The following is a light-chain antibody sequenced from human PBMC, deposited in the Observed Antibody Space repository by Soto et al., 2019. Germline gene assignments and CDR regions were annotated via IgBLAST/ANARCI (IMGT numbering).Light chain of an antibody. CDR2: TNN. J-gene: IGLJ3*02. V-gene: IGLV1-44*01. CDR1: NSNIGSNT. CDR3: AAWDDSLNGWV. Sequence: QLVLTQPPSVSGTPGQRVTISCSGSNSNIGSNTVNWYQQLPRTAPKLLIYTNNQRPSGVPDRLSGSKSGTSASLAISGLQSEDEADYYCAAWDDSLNGWVFGGGTKLTVL.